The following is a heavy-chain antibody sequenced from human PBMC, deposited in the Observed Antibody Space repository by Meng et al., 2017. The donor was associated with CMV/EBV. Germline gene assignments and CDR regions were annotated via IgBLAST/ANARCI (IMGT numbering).Heavy chain of an antibody. CDR3: ARYSSWPGLASA. CDR1: GGSFSGYY. D-gene: IGHD6-13*01. Sequence: SETLSLTCVIYGGSFSGYYWSWIRQPPGKGLEWIGEINHSGSTNYNPSLKSRVTISVDTSKNQFSLRLSSVTAADTAVYYCARYSSWPGLASAWGQGTLVTVSS. J-gene: IGHJ5*02. CDR2: INHSGST. V-gene: IGHV4-34*01.